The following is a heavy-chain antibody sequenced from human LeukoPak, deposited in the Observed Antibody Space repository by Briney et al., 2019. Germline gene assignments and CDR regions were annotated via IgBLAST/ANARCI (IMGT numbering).Heavy chain of an antibody. CDR3: ASSSRWLQAFDY. Sequence: SVKVSCKASGGTFSSYAISWVRQAPGQGLEWKGGIIPIFGTANYAQKFQGRVTITADESTSTAYMELSSLRSEDTAVYYCASSSRWLQAFDYWGQGTLVTVSS. J-gene: IGHJ4*02. D-gene: IGHD5-24*01. V-gene: IGHV1-69*13. CDR2: IIPIFGTA. CDR1: GGTFSSYA.